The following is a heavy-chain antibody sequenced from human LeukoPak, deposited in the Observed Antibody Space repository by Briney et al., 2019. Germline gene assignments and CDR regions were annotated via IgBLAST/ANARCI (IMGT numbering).Heavy chain of an antibody. J-gene: IGHJ4*02. V-gene: IGHV1-69*04. CDR1: GGTFSSYA. D-gene: IGHD3-16*01. CDR3: ARIFRGEYYFDY. CDR2: IIPILGIA. Sequence: ASVKVSCEASGGTFSSYAISWVRQAPGQGLEWMGRIIPILGIANYAQKFQGRVTITADKSTSTAYMELSSLRSEDTAVYYCARIFRGEYYFDYWGQGTLVTVSS.